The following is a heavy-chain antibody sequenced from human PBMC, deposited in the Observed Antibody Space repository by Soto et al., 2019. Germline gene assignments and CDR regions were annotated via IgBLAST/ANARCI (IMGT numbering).Heavy chain of an antibody. V-gene: IGHV1-2*02. CDR3: VRGGGVDVVTPTRIVFDY. D-gene: IGHD2-21*02. CDR2: INPRNGDT. J-gene: IGHJ4*02. Sequence: QVQLVQSGAEVKKPGASVKVSCKVSGYTFTGNYMHWMRQAPGQGPEWMGWINPRNGDTDYAQKFQGLVTITRDTSLSTAYMDMSRLTSDDTAIYFCVRGGGVDVVTPTRIVFDYWGQGTLLTVSS. CDR1: GYTFTGNY.